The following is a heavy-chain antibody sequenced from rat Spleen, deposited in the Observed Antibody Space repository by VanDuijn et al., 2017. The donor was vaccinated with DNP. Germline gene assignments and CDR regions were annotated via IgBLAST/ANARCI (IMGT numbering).Heavy chain of an antibody. Sequence: EVLLVESGGGLVQPGRSLKLSCAASGFSFSDYYMAWVRQAATKGLEWVAYISYDGGSTYYGDSVKGRFTISRDNAKNTLYLQMNSLRFEDTATYYCASWGIRAYYFDSWGQGVMVTVSS. J-gene: IGHJ2*01. V-gene: IGHV5-22*01. CDR2: ISYDGGST. CDR1: GFSFSDYY. D-gene: IGHD4-3*01. CDR3: ASWGIRAYYFDS.